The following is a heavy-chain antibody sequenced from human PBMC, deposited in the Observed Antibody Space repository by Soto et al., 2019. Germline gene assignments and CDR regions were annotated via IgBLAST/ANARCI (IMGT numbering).Heavy chain of an antibody. V-gene: IGHV3-23*01. J-gene: IGHJ4*02. Sequence: EVQLLESGGDLVQPGGSLRLSCAAFGFTFSSYAMSWVRQAPGKGLEWVSSISGSGGTSYYADSVKGRFTLSRDNSKNTRYLQMNSRRVEDTAVYYCAKGGYYYDASGPTFEYWGQGTLVTVSS. CDR1: GFTFSSYA. D-gene: IGHD3-22*01. CDR3: AKGGYYYDASGPTFEY. CDR2: ISGSGGTS.